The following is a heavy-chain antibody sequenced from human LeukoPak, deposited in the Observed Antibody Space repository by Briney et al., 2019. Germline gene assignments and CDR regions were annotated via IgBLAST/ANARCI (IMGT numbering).Heavy chain of an antibody. CDR1: GFTLSSYE. CDR3: ARQRGDILTGYYIPRGFDY. CDR2: ISGSGSTI. Sequence: QAGGSLRLSCAASGFTLSSYEMSWVRQAPGKGLEWVSYISGSGSTIYYADSVKGRFTISRDNGKNSLYPQMNSLRAEDTAVYYCARQRGDILTGYYIPRGFDYWGQGTLVTVSS. J-gene: IGHJ4*02. V-gene: IGHV3-48*03. D-gene: IGHD3-9*01.